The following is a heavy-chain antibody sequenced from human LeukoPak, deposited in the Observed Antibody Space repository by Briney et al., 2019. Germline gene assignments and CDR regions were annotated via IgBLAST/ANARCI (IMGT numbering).Heavy chain of an antibody. CDR2: ISGSGGST. D-gene: IGHD3-16*02. J-gene: IGHJ4*02. CDR1: GFTFSSYA. CDR3: AKVKGDDYVWGSYRPPPDFDY. V-gene: IGHV3-23*01. Sequence: SGGSLRLSCAASGFTFSSYAMSWVRQAPGKGLEWVSAISGSGGSTYYADYVKGRFTISRDNSKNTLYLQMNSLRAEDTAVYYCAKVKGDDYVWGSYRPPPDFDYWGQGTLVTVSS.